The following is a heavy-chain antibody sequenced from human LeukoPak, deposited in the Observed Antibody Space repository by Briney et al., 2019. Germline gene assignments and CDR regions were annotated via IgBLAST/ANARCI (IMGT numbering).Heavy chain of an antibody. CDR2: ISGSDPTV. Sequence: PGGSLRLSCVASGFTFRTYEMNWVRQAPGKGLEWVSYISGSDPTVYYADSVRGRFTISRDNAKNSLYLQMNSLRAEDTAVYYCATDKIGYYRWFDPWGQGTLVTVSS. CDR3: ATDKIGYYRWFDP. D-gene: IGHD1-26*01. J-gene: IGHJ5*02. V-gene: IGHV3-48*03. CDR1: GFTFRTYE.